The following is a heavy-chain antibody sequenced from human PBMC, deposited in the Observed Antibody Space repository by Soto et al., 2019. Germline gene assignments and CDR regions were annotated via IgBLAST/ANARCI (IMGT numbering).Heavy chain of an antibody. CDR3: AEISRGYGSWGSFGS. CDR1: GFTFSTYA. J-gene: IGHJ5*01. V-gene: IGHV3-23*01. Sequence: EVQLLESGGGLVQPGGSLRLSCAASGFTFSTYAMTWVRQPPGKGLEWVSAISASGDSTYYADSVKGRFTISRDNSNNALYLQMNSLRPEDTAVYYCAEISRGYGSWGSFGSWGQGTLVTVSS. D-gene: IGHD3-10*01. CDR2: ISASGDST.